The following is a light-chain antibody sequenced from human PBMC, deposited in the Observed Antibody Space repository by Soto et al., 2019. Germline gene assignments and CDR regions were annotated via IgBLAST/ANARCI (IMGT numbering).Light chain of an antibody. CDR2: QTS. Sequence: EIVLTPSPATLSLSPVEIAKLSFRAIQSISSYLAWYQQKPGQAPRLLIYQTSIRAAGIPARFSASGSGTDFTLTISDVQPEDVAVYYCHQISTIPWAVGQGTKVE. CDR1: QSISSY. V-gene: IGKV3-11*01. J-gene: IGKJ1*01. CDR3: HQISTIPWA.